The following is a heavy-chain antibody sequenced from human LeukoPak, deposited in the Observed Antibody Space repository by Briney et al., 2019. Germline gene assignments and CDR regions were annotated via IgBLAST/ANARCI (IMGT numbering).Heavy chain of an antibody. Sequence: GASVKVSGKASGYSFTSYDINWVRQATGQGLEWMGWMNPNSGNTGYAQKFQGRVTMTRSTSISTAYMELSSLRSEDTAVYYCARVQRVKFPLKYYFDYWGQGTLVTVSS. CDR3: ARVQRVKFPLKYYFDY. CDR2: MNPNSGNT. V-gene: IGHV1-8*01. J-gene: IGHJ4*02. D-gene: IGHD3-10*01. CDR1: GYSFTSYD.